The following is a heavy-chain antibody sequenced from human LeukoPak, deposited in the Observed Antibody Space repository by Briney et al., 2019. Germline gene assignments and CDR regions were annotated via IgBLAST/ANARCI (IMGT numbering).Heavy chain of an antibody. CDR2: ISYDGSNK. V-gene: IGHV3-30*04. J-gene: IGHJ6*03. Sequence: PGGSLRLSCAASGFTFSTYAMHWVRQAPGKGLEWVAVISYDGSNKYYADSVKGRFTISRDNSKNTLYLQMNSLRAEDTAVYYCASSPSYMDVWGKGTTVTVSS. CDR3: ASSPSYMDV. CDR1: GFTFSTYA.